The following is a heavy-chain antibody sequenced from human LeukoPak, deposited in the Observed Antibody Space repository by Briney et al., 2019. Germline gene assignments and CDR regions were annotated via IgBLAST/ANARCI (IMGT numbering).Heavy chain of an antibody. CDR3: ARGRHGGSRAPWFDP. Sequence: SETLSLTCAVYGGSFSGYYWSWIRQPPGKGLEWSGEINHSGSTNYNPSLKSRVTISVDTSKNQFSLKLSSVTAADTAVYYCARGRHGGSRAPWFDPWGQGTLVTVSS. V-gene: IGHV4-34*01. CDR2: INHSGST. CDR1: GGSFSGYY. D-gene: IGHD3-16*01. J-gene: IGHJ5*02.